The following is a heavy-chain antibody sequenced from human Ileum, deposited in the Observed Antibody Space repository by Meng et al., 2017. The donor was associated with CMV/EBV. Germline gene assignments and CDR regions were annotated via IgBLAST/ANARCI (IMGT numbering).Heavy chain of an antibody. D-gene: IGHD1-26*01. V-gene: IGHV3-30*04. CDR2: ISYDGSNK. CDR1: GFTFSSYA. Sequence: GGSLRLSCAASGFTFSSYAMHWVRQAPGKGLEWVAVISYDGSNKYYADSVKGRFTISRDNSKNTLYLQMNSLRAEDTAVYYCARDLTTGGSYTFDYWGQGPLVTVSS. CDR3: ARDLTTGGSYTFDY. J-gene: IGHJ4*02.